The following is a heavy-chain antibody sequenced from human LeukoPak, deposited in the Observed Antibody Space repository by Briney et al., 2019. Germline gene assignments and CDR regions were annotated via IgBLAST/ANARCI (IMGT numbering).Heavy chain of an antibody. CDR1: GGSFSGYY. CDR2: INHSGST. D-gene: IGHD4-17*01. CDR3: ARVGYEAWREYGDPFDY. V-gene: IGHV4-34*01. Sequence: KPSETLSLTWAVYGGSFSGYYWSWIRQPPGKGLEWIGEINHSGSTNYNPSLKSRVTISVDTSKNQFSLKLSSVTAADTAVYYCARVGYEAWREYGDPFDYWGQGTLVTVSS. J-gene: IGHJ4*02.